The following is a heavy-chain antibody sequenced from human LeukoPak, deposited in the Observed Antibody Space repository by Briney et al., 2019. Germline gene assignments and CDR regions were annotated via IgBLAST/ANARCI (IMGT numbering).Heavy chain of an antibody. V-gene: IGHV4-39*07. CDR1: GGSISSSSYY. D-gene: IGHD6-19*01. Sequence: SETLSLTCTVSGGSISSSSYYWGWIRQPPGKGLEWIGSIYYSGSTYYNPSLKSRVTISVDTSKNQFSLKLSSVTAADTAVYYCARVRNGIAVAGTSEYFQHWGQGTLVTVSS. CDR2: IYYSGST. CDR3: ARVRNGIAVAGTSEYFQH. J-gene: IGHJ1*01.